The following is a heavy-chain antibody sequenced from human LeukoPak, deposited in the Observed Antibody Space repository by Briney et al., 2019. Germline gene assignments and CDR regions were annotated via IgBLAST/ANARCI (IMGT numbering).Heavy chain of an antibody. V-gene: IGHV3-30*02. CDR2: IRYDGSNK. CDR1: GFTFSSYG. J-gene: IGHJ6*03. D-gene: IGHD3-10*01. CDR3: ASMVRGPSPMDV. Sequence: GGSLRLSCAASGFTFSSYGMHWVRQAPGKGLEWVAFIRYDGSNKYYADSVKGRFTISRDNSKNTVCLQMNSLRPGDTALYYCASMVRGPSPMDVWGKGTTVTISS.